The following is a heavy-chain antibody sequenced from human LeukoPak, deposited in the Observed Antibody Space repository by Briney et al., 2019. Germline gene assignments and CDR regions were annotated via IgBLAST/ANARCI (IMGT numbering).Heavy chain of an antibody. CDR1: GYSFTSNY. V-gene: IGHV1-46*01. CDR2: IYPRDGST. D-gene: IGHD3-9*01. Sequence: GASVKVSCKASGYSFTSNYIHWVRQAPGQGLEWMGMIYPRDGSTSYAQKFQGRVTVTRDTSTSTVHMELSGLRSEDTAVYYCARTRILTGSHYYYYGMDVWGQGTTVTVSS. J-gene: IGHJ6*02. CDR3: ARTRILTGSHYYYYGMDV.